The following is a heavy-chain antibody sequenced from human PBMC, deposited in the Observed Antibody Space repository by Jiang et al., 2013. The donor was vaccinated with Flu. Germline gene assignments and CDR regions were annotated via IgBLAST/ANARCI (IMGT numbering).Heavy chain of an antibody. D-gene: IGHD1-26*01. CDR1: GYTFTSYY. V-gene: IGHV1-46*01. CDR3: ARDRTQISSGSYYHAFDY. Sequence: SVKVSCKASGYTFTSYYMHWVRQAPGQGLEWMGIINPSGGSTSYAQKFQGRVTMTRDTSTSTVYMELSSLRSEDTAVYYCARDRTQISSGSYYHAFDYWGQGTLVTVSS. J-gene: IGHJ4*02. CDR2: INPSGGST.